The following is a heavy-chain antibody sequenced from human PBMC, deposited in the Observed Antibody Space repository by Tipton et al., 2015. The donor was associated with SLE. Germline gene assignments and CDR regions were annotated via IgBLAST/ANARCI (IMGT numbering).Heavy chain of an antibody. CDR1: GGSISSSSYY. V-gene: IGHV4-61*05. J-gene: IGHJ6*02. Sequence: TLSLTCTVSGGSISSSSYYWGWIRQPPGKGLEWIGYIYYSGSTNYNPSLKSRVTISVDTSGIQFSLKMTSVTAADTAVYYCAGLGPLANVGGSTYYHPLDVWGQGTTVTVSS. D-gene: IGHD3-22*01. CDR2: IYYSGST. CDR3: AGLGPLANVGGSTYYHPLDV.